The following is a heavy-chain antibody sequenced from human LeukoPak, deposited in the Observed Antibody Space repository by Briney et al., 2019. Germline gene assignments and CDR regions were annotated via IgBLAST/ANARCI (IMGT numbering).Heavy chain of an antibody. Sequence: GGSLRLSCTASGFAFSVYAMSWLRQPPGKGLEWVSTINANSGTTSYAASVRGRFTISRDNSKNTLYLQLSTLRADDTATYYCAKPISGGLAVTADWFHPWGQGTLVVVSS. CDR1: GFAFSVYA. D-gene: IGHD6-19*01. CDR2: INANSGTT. V-gene: IGHV3-23*01. J-gene: IGHJ5*01. CDR3: AKPISGGLAVTADWFHP.